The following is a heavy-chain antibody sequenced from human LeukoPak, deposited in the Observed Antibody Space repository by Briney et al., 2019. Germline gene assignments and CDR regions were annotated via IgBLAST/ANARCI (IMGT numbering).Heavy chain of an antibody. CDR1: GFTFSSYS. CDR3: ARILGLTLDY. Sequence: GGSLRLSCAASGFTFSSYSMSWVRQAPGKGLEWVSYITGSSSTIYYADSVKGRFTISRDNAKNSLYLQMNSLRDEDTAVYYCARILGLTLDYWGQGTLVTVSS. CDR2: ITGSSSTI. J-gene: IGHJ4*02. D-gene: IGHD1-14*01. V-gene: IGHV3-48*02.